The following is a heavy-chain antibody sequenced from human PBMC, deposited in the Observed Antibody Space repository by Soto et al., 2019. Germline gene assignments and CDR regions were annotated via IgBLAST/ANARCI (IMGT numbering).Heavy chain of an antibody. CDR2: IWYDGSNK. J-gene: IGHJ5*02. D-gene: IGHD3-10*01. CDR3: ARSSGSYYMQGNWFDP. Sequence: QVQLVESGGGVVQPGRSLRLSCAASGFTFSSYGMHWVRQAPGKGLEWVAVIWYDGSNKYYADSVKGRFTISRDNSKNTLYLQMNSLRAEDTAVYYRARSSGSYYMQGNWFDPWGQGTLVTVSS. V-gene: IGHV3-33*01. CDR1: GFTFSSYG.